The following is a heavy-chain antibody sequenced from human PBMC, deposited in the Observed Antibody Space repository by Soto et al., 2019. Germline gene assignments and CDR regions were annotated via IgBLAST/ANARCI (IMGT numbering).Heavy chain of an antibody. Sequence: QAHLVQSGAEVKMPGDSVQVSCKASGFVSSNYNFHWVRQAPGQSLEWMGRINAGNGNTQYSQNCQSRVTVTSDASSSTAFMYLTNLRFADRARYYCASDYGSNWRLWGQGTLVSVSS. CDR2: INAGNGNT. CDR1: GFVSSNYN. D-gene: IGHD6-19*01. V-gene: IGHV1-3*01. J-gene: IGHJ4*02. CDR3: ASDYGSNWRL.